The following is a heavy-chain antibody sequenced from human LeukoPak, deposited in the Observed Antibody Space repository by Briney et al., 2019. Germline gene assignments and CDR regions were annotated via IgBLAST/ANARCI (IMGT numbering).Heavy chain of an antibody. CDR1: GFTFSSFS. D-gene: IGHD6-13*01. Sequence: ESGGSRRLSCAASGFTFSSFSMNWVRQAPGKGLEWVSSISSSSSYIYYADSVKGRFTISRDNAKNSLYLQMNSLRAEDTAVYYCARDLYRGVAAAAPRYWGQGTLVTVSS. J-gene: IGHJ4*02. CDR3: ARDLYRGVAAAAPRY. CDR2: ISSSSSYI. V-gene: IGHV3-21*01.